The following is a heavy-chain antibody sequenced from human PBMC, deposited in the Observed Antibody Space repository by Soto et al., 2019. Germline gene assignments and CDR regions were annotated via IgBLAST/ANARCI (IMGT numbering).Heavy chain of an antibody. J-gene: IGHJ6*02. CDR3: ARVNIVVVPAARGSYYYYGMDV. CDR2: IIPIFGTA. D-gene: IGHD2-2*01. CDR1: GGTFSSYA. Sequence: QVQLVQSGAEVKKPGSSVKVSCKASGGTFSSYAIRWVRQAPGQGLEWMGGIIPIFGTANYAQKFQGRVTITADESTSTAYMELSSLRSEDTAVYYCARVNIVVVPAARGSYYYYGMDVWGQGTTVTVSS. V-gene: IGHV1-69*01.